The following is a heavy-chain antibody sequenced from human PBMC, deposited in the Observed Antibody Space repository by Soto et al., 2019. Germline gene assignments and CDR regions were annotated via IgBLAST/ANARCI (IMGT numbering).Heavy chain of an antibody. J-gene: IGHJ5*02. D-gene: IGHD2-15*01. CDR3: ARSPDIEYVWFDP. Sequence: QVQLQESGPGLGKPSQTLSLTGTVPVGSITGGGYYWSGIRRHPGKGLEWIGYIYYSGSTYYNPSLKSRVTISVDTSKNQFSLKLSSVTAADTAVYYCARSPDIEYVWFDPWGQGTLVTVSS. CDR1: VGSITGGGYY. V-gene: IGHV4-31*03. CDR2: IYYSGST.